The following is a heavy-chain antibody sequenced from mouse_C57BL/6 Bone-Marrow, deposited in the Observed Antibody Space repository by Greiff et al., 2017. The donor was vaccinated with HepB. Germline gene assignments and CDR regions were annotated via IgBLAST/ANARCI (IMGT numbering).Heavy chain of an antibody. V-gene: IGHV5-17*01. CDR1: GFTFSDYG. CDR2: ISSGSSTI. D-gene: IGHD1-1*01. J-gene: IGHJ3*01. Sequence: EVKVVESGGGLVKPGGSLKLSCAASGFTFSDYGMHWVRQAPEKGLEWVAYISSGSSTIYYADTVKGRFTISRDNAKNTLSLQMTSLRSEDTAMYYCARGYYYGSSPFAYWGQGTLVTVSA. CDR3: ARGYYYGSSPFAY.